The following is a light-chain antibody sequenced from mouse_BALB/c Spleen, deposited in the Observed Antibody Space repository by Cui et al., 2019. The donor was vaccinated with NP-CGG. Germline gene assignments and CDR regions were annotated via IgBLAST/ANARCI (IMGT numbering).Light chain of an antibody. Sequence: QAVVIHESALTTSPGETVTFTCRSSTGAVTSSNYANWVQEKPDHLFTGLIGGTNNRAPGVPARFSGSLIGDKAALTITGAQTEDEAIYFCSLWYSNHWLFGGGTKLTVL. CDR2: GTN. CDR1: TGAVTSSNY. J-gene: IGLJ1*01. V-gene: IGLV1*01. CDR3: SLWYSNHWL.